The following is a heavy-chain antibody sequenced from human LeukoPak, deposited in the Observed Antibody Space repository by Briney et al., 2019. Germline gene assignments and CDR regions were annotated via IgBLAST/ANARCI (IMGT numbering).Heavy chain of an antibody. D-gene: IGHD3-16*01. CDR3: ARARISYVWGSYLFDP. CDR1: GYTFTSYD. Sequence: ASVKVSCKASGYTFTSYDINWVRQATGQGLEWMGWMNPNSGNTGYAQKFQGRVTITRNTSISTAYLELSSLRSEDTAVYYCARARISYVWGSYLFDPWGQGTLVTVSS. CDR2: MNPNSGNT. V-gene: IGHV1-8*03. J-gene: IGHJ5*02.